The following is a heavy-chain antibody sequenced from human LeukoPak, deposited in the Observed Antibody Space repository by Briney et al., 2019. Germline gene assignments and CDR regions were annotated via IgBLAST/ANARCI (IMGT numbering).Heavy chain of an antibody. Sequence: GRSLRLSCAASGFTFSSYGMHWVRQAPGKGLEWVAVISYDGSNKYYADSVKGRFTISRDNSKNTLYLQMNSLRAEDTAVYYCAKDGNDYAWGSYRYPYYFDYWGQGTLVTVSS. CDR1: GFTFSSYG. J-gene: IGHJ4*02. V-gene: IGHV3-30*18. D-gene: IGHD3-16*02. CDR3: AKDGNDYAWGSYRYPYYFDY. CDR2: ISYDGSNK.